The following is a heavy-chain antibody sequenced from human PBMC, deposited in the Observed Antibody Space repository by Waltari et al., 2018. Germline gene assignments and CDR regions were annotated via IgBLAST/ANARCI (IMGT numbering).Heavy chain of an antibody. CDR3: ARSYRGVNYYYGMDV. V-gene: IGHV4-34*01. D-gene: IGHD3-10*01. Sequence: QVQLQQWGAGLLKPSETLSLTCAVYGGSFSGYYWSWLRQPPGKGLEWIGEINHSGSTNYNPSLKSRVTISVDTSKNQFSLKLSSVTAADTAVYYCARSYRGVNYYYGMDVWGQGTTVTVSS. J-gene: IGHJ6*02. CDR1: GGSFSGYY. CDR2: INHSGST.